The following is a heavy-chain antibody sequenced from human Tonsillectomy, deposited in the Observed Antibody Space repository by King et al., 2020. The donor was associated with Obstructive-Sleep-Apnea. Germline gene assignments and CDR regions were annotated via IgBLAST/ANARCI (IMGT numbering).Heavy chain of an antibody. CDR2: ISWNSGNI. CDR1: GFNLYDYA. V-gene: IGHV3-9*01. CDR3: AKDMGFDTGGGFDY. Sequence: VQLVESGGGLVQPGRSLRLSCAASGFNLYDYAMHWGRQVPGKGREWVSGISWNSGNIGYADSVKGRFTITRDNAKNSLYLQMNSLRAEDTALYYCAKDMGFDTGGGFDYWGQGALVTVFS. D-gene: IGHD1-26*01. J-gene: IGHJ4*02.